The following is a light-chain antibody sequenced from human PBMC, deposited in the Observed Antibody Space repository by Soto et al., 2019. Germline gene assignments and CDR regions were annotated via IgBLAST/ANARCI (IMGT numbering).Light chain of an antibody. CDR1: SSDVGAYNY. CDR3: SSYASSSTVI. Sequence: QSALTQPASVSGSPGQSITISCTGTSSDVGAYNYVSWYQQHPVKAPKLMIYDVSSRPSGISKRFSGSKSGNTASLTISGVQAEDEADYYCSSYASSSTVIFGGGTKVTVL. J-gene: IGLJ2*01. CDR2: DVS. V-gene: IGLV2-14*01.